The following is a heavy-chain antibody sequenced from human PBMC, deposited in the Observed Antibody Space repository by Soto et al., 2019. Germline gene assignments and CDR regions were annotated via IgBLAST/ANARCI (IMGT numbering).Heavy chain of an antibody. Sequence: QVHLVQSGTEVKKPGSSVKFSCKASGGTFSSSGFSWVRQAPGQGLEWMGMIVPILDTKNYAQKFQASVTITADEVTSTAYMELRSVRSEDTAVYYCARWPQPRYTADPYAVDVWGQGTRVIVSS. CDR2: IVPILDTK. V-gene: IGHV1-69*11. CDR3: ARWPQPRYTADPYAVDV. CDR1: GGTFSSSG. D-gene: IGHD3-16*02. J-gene: IGHJ6*02.